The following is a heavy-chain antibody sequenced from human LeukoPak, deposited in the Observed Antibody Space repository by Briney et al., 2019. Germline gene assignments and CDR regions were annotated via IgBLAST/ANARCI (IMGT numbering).Heavy chain of an antibody. J-gene: IGHJ6*03. V-gene: IGHV3-23*01. Sequence: PGGSLRLSCAPSGFPFSSYAMGWVRQAPGKGLEWVSLISTSGGSTYYADSVKGRFTISRDNAKNSLYLQMNSLRAEDTAVYYCARGLLTFSYCYYYMDVWGKGTTVTVSS. CDR3: ARGLLTFSYCYYYMDV. CDR1: GFPFSSYA. D-gene: IGHD4/OR15-4a*01. CDR2: ISTSGGST.